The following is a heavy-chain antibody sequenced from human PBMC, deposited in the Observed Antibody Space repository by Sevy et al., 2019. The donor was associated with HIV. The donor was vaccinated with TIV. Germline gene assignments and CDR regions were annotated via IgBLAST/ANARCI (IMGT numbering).Heavy chain of an antibody. V-gene: IGHV4-31*03. CDR1: GGSIYSGGDY. D-gene: IGHD3-9*01. Sequence: NLSLTCTVSGGSIYSGGDYWTWIRQLPGKGIEWIGYIYYSGTTYYNPSLKSRVVISMDTAQNKFSLRLTSVTVADTAVFYCARSRYELSTGFSAFDIWGLGTMVTVSS. J-gene: IGHJ3*02. CDR3: ARSRYELSTGFSAFDI. CDR2: IYYSGTT.